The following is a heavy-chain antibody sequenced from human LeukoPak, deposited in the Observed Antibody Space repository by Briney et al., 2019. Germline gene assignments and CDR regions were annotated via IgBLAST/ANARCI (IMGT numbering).Heavy chain of an antibody. CDR1: GFTFSSYW. V-gene: IGHV4-39*07. CDR3: ARDISQLWSPYYFDY. J-gene: IGHJ4*02. CDR2: IYYSGST. D-gene: IGHD5-18*01. Sequence: GSLRLSCAASGFTFSSYWMSWVRQAPGKGLEWIGSIYYSGSTYYNPSLKSRVTISVDTSKNQFSLKLSSVTAADTAVYYCARDISQLWSPYYFDYWGQGTLVTVSS.